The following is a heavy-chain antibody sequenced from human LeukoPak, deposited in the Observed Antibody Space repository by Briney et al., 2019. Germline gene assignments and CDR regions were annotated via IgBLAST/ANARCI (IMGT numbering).Heavy chain of an antibody. Sequence: SETLSLTCTVSGGSISSYYWSWIRQPPGKGLEWIGYMHYSGRTNYNPSLKSRATISTDTSKNQFSLKLSSVAAADTAVYYCARFEYCSSTSCGGYYYYGVDVWGQGTTVTVSS. D-gene: IGHD2-2*01. V-gene: IGHV4-59*01. J-gene: IGHJ6*02. CDR2: MHYSGRT. CDR3: ARFEYCSSTSCGGYYYYGVDV. CDR1: GGSISSYY.